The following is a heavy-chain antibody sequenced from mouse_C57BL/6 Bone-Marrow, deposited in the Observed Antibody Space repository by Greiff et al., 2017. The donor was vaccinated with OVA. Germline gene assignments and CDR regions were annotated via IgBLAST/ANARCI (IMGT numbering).Heavy chain of an antibody. J-gene: IGHJ4*01. CDR2: SRNKANDYTT. V-gene: IGHV7-1*01. CDR1: GFTFSDFY. D-gene: IGHD1-1*02. CDR3: ARDYYGEAMDY. Sequence: EVKLVESGGGLVQSGRSLRLSCATSGFTFSDFYMEWVRQAPGKGLEWIAASRNKANDYTTEYSASVKGRFIVSRDTSQSILYLQMNALRAEDTAIYYCARDYYGEAMDYWGQGTSVTVSS.